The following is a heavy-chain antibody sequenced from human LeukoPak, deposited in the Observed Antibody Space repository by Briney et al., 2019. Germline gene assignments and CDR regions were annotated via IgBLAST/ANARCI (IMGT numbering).Heavy chain of an antibody. V-gene: IGHV3-30*18. CDR1: GSTFSIHG. Sequence: PGGSLTPSCPPSGSTFSIHGMHWVRQAQGRGLGWVAVISYDGSNKYYADSVKGRFTISRDNSKNTLYLQMNSLRAEDTAVYYCAKDLWFGELYGMDVWGQGTTVTVSS. D-gene: IGHD3-10*01. CDR3: AKDLWFGELYGMDV. J-gene: IGHJ6*02. CDR2: ISYDGSNK.